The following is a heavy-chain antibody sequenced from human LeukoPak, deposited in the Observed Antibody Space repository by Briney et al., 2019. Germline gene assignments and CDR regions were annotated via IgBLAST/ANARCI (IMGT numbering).Heavy chain of an antibody. Sequence: ASVKVSCKASGYTFTSYYMHWVRQAPGQGLEWMGIINPSGGSTSYAQKFQGRVTMTRDTSTSTVYMELSSLRPEDTAVYYCARVQAYCGGDCRLFDYWGQGTLVTVSS. D-gene: IGHD2-21*02. J-gene: IGHJ4*02. V-gene: IGHV1-46*01. CDR1: GYTFTSYY. CDR3: ARVQAYCGGDCRLFDY. CDR2: INPSGGST.